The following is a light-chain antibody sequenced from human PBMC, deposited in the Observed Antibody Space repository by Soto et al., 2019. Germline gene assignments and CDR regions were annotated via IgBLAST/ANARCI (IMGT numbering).Light chain of an antibody. CDR3: SQFSSYWT. CDR2: DAS. CDR1: QRISSW. J-gene: IGKJ1*01. V-gene: IGKV1-5*01. Sequence: DIQMTQSPSTLSASVGDRVTITCRARQRISSWLAWYQQKPGKAPKLLISDASSLESGVPSRFRGVRSRTEFPLTINSLHPEDVATYFCSQFSSYWTFGQGTRVEIK.